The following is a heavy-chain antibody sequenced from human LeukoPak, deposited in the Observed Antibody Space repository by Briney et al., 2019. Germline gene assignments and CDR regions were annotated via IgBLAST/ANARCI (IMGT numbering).Heavy chain of an antibody. CDR1: GYRFTTVW. Sequence: GESLKISCTGSGYRFTTVWIGGVDQMPGKGLEWMGIIYPGDSDTRYSPSFQGQVTISADKSISTAYLQWSSLKASDTAMYCFASLTGWLPHYWGQGTLVTVSS. J-gene: IGHJ4*02. V-gene: IGHV5-51*07. CDR2: IYPGDSDT. D-gene: IGHD1-14*01. CDR3: ASLTGWLPHY.